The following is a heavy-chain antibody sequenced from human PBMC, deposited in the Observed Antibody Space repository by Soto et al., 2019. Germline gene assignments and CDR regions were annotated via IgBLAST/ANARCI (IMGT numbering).Heavy chain of an antibody. CDR2: IIPIFGTA. CDR1: GGTFSSYA. V-gene: IGHV1-69*12. Sequence: QVQLVQSGAEVKKPGSSVKVSCKASGGTFSSYAISCVRQAPGQGLEWMGGIIPIFGTADYAQKFQGRVTITADESTSTAYVELSSLRTEDTAVYYCASHPIVATIVNSYYGMDVWGQGTTVTVSS. J-gene: IGHJ6*02. D-gene: IGHD5-12*01. CDR3: ASHPIVATIVNSYYGMDV.